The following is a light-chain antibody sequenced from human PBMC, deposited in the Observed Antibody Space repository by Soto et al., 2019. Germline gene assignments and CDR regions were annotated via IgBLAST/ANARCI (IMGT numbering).Light chain of an antibody. CDR3: KQYNNWPRT. CDR2: GAS. J-gene: IGKJ1*01. V-gene: IGKV3-15*01. Sequence: EIVMTQSPATLSVSPGERATLPCRASQSVSANLAWYQQKPGQAPRLLIYGASTRATGIPARFSGSGSGTEFTLTISSLQSEDDAVYYCKQYNNWPRTFGQGTKVDIK. CDR1: QSVSAN.